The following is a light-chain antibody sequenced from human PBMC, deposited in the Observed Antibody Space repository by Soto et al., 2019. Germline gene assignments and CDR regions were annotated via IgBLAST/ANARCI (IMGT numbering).Light chain of an antibody. CDR3: QQYNNCPPIT. CDR1: QRGSSN. CDR2: GAS. J-gene: IGKJ2*01. Sequence: EIGMTQSPSTLSVSPGERATLSCRAMQRGSSNLAWYQQKPCQAHRLLIYGASTRATGIPATFSGSVSGTEFTLTIRSLQSEDFAVYYCQQYNNCPPITSGQRTTLQIK. V-gene: IGKV3-15*01.